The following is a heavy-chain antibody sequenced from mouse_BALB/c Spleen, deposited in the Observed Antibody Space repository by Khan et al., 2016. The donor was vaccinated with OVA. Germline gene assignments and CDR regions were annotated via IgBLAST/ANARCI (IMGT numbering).Heavy chain of an antibody. V-gene: IGHV9-3-1*01. CDR2: INTYTGEP. J-gene: IGHJ4*01. CDR3: ARPPYFSYTLDY. D-gene: IGHD2-10*01. Sequence: QIQLVQSGPELKKPGETVKISCKASGYTFTSYGMNWVKQSPGKALKWMGWINTYTGEPTYADDFKGRFAFSLETSASTAYLQINNLKNKDTATYFCARPPYFSYTLDYWGQGTSVTVSS. CDR1: GYTFTSYG.